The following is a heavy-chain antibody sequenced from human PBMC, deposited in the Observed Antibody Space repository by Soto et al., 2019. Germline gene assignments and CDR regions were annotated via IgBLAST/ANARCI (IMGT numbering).Heavy chain of an antibody. CDR3: TTDHDYYDSSGYYSTFDACDI. Sequence: EVQLVESGGGLVQPGGSLRLSCAASGFTFSNAWMHWVRQAPGKGLEWVGRIKSKTDGGTTDYAAPVKGRFTISRDDSKNTLYLQMHSLKTEDTAVYYCTTDHDYYDSSGYYSTFDACDIWGQGTMVTVAS. V-gene: IGHV3-15*07. CDR2: IKSKTDGGTT. J-gene: IGHJ3*02. D-gene: IGHD3-22*01. CDR1: GFTFSNAW.